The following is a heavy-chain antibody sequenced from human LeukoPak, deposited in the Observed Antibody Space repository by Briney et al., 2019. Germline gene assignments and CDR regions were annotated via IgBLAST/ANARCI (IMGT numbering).Heavy chain of an antibody. J-gene: IGHJ1*01. Sequence: SETLSLTCTVFGGSISSGDYYWSWIRQPPGKGLEWIGYIYYSGSTYYNPSLKSRVTISVDTSKNQFSLKLSSVTAADTAVYYCARDIGDFWSGYNDLQDWGQGTLVTVSS. D-gene: IGHD3-3*01. CDR2: IYYSGST. V-gene: IGHV4-30-4*08. CDR1: GGSISSGDYY. CDR3: ARDIGDFWSGYNDLQD.